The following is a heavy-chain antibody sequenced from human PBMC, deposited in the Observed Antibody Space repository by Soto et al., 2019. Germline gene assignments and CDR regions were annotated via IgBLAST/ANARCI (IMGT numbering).Heavy chain of an antibody. D-gene: IGHD3-16*01. CDR2: INHSGST. CDR3: ASVGPVEGLWGDYSGMDV. CDR1: GGSFSGYY. J-gene: IGHJ6*02. V-gene: IGHV4-34*01. Sequence: SETLSLTCAVYGGSFSGYYWSWIRQPPGKGLEWIGEINHSGSTNYNPSLKSRVTISVDTSKNQFSLKLSSVTAADTAVYYCASVGPVEGLWGDYSGMDVWGQGTTVTVSS.